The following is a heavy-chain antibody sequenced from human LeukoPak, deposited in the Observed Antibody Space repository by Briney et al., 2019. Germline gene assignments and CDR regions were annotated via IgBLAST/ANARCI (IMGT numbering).Heavy chain of an antibody. CDR2: INHSGST. CDR1: GGSFSGYY. D-gene: IGHD2-2*02. CDR3: ARGRMPPRYCSSTSCYRTPYGMDV. Sequence: SETLSLTCAVYGGSFSGYYWSWIRQPPGKGLEWIGEINHSGSTNYNPSLKSRVTISVDTSKNQFSLKLSSVTAADTAVYYCARGRMPPRYCSSTSCYRTPYGMDVWGQGTTVTVSS. V-gene: IGHV4-34*01. J-gene: IGHJ6*02.